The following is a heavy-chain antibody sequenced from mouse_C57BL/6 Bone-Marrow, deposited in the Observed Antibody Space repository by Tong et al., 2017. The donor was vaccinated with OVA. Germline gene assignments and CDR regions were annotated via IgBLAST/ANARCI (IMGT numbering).Heavy chain of an antibody. CDR3: ARKPRLRFDY. CDR2: IWSGGST. D-gene: IGHD2-2*01. Sequence: VQLKESGPGLVQPSQSLSITCTVSGFSLTSYGVHWVRQSPGKGLEWLGVIWSGGSTDYNAAFISRLSISKDNSKSQVFIKMKSQQTNDTAIYYCARKPRLRFDYWGQGTTLTVSP. CDR1: GFSLTSYG. J-gene: IGHJ2*01. V-gene: IGHV2-2*02.